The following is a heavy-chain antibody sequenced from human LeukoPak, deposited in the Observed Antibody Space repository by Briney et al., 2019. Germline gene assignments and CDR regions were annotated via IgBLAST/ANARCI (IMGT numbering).Heavy chain of an antibody. V-gene: IGHV3-30*02. D-gene: IGHD2-2*01. CDR1: GFSFDSYG. Sequence: PGGSLRLSCVASGFSFDSYGMHWVRQAPGKGLEWVAFIRYDGNKEDYADSVKGRFTISKDNSKNTLYLQMNSLRVEDTAVYYCAKGVEYQLPGAYYYMDVWGKGTTVTVSS. CDR2: IRYDGNKE. CDR3: AKGVEYQLPGAYYYMDV. J-gene: IGHJ6*03.